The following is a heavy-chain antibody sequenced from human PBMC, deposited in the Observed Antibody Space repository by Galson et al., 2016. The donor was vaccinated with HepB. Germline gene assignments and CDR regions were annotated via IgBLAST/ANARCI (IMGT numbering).Heavy chain of an antibody. V-gene: IGHV1-18*01. CDR1: GYTFTSYG. Sequence: SVKVSCKASGYTFTSYGISWVRQAPGQGLEWMGWISADNGNTDYAQRLQGRVTMTTEASTSTVYMELMNLRSDDTAVYYCASARDCNRADCYADAFDIWGQGTMVTVSS. CDR3: ASARDCNRADCYADAFDI. D-gene: IGHD2/OR15-2a*01. J-gene: IGHJ3*02. CDR2: ISADNGNT.